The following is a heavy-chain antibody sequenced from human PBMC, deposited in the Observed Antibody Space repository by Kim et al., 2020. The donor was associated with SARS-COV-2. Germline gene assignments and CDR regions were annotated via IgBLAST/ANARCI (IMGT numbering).Heavy chain of an antibody. CDR2: IYYSGST. V-gene: IGHV4-39*01. CDR1: GGSMSSSSYY. D-gene: IGHD5-18*01. CDR3: ARAGGYSYGLYYCGMDV. Sequence: SETLSLTCTVSGGSMSSSSYYWGWIRQPPGKGREWIGSIYYSGSTYYNPSLKSRVTISVDTSKNQFSLKLSSVTAADPAVYYCARAGGYSYGLYYCGMDVWGQGTPVTVSS. J-gene: IGHJ6*02.